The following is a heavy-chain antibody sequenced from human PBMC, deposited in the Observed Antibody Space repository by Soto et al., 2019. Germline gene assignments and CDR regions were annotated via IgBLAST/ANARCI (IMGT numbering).Heavy chain of an antibody. CDR2: INHSGST. CDR1: GGSFSGYY. V-gene: IGHV4-34*01. D-gene: IGHD3-10*01. Sequence: SETLSLTCAVYGGSFSGYYWSWIRQPPGKGLEWIGEINHSGSTNYNPPLKSRVTISVDTSKNQFSLKLSSVTAADTAVYYCARGGSVLLWFGDRNWFDPWGQGTLVT. CDR3: ARGGSVLLWFGDRNWFDP. J-gene: IGHJ5*02.